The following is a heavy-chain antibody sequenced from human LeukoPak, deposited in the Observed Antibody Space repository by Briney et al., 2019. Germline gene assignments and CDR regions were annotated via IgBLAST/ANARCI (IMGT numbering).Heavy chain of an antibody. CDR2: ISGSGGST. Sequence: GGSLRLSCAASGFTFSSYAMSWVRQAPGKGLEWVSAISGSGGSTYYADSVKGRFTISRDNSKNTLYLQMNSLRAEDTAVYYCAKDRRGYCSGTSCYVDWFDPWGQGTLVTVSS. J-gene: IGHJ5*02. V-gene: IGHV3-23*01. CDR1: GFTFSSYA. D-gene: IGHD2-2*01. CDR3: AKDRRGYCSGTSCYVDWFDP.